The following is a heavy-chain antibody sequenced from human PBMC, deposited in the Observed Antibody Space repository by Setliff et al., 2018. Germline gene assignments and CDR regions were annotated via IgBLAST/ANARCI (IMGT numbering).Heavy chain of an antibody. Sequence: ASVKVSCKASGHTFITFGISWVRQAPGQGLEWMGWISAYSDDTKYAEKFQGRVTMTMVTSTGTAYMELRSLRSDDTAVYICAYDSSGYYPGYWGQGTLVTVSS. D-gene: IGHD3-22*01. CDR1: GHTFITFG. J-gene: IGHJ4*02. CDR3: AYDSSGYYPGY. CDR2: ISAYSDDT. V-gene: IGHV1-18*01.